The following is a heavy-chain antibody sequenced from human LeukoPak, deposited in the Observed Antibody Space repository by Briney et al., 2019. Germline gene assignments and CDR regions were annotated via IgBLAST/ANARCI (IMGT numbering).Heavy chain of an antibody. CDR1: GFTFSSYA. Sequence: GGSLRLSCAASGFTFSSYAMSWARQAPGKGLEWVSAISGSGGSTYYADSVKGRFTISRDNSRNTLYLQMNSLRAEDTAVYYCAKDLIRGDTAMVIDYWGQGTLVTVSS. CDR3: AKDLIRGDTAMVIDY. J-gene: IGHJ4*02. CDR2: ISGSGGST. D-gene: IGHD5-18*01. V-gene: IGHV3-23*01.